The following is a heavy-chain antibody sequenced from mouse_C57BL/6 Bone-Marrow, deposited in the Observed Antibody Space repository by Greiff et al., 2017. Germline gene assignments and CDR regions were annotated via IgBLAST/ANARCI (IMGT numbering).Heavy chain of an antibody. CDR2: IDPENGDT. J-gene: IGHJ4*01. Sequence: EVQLQQSGAELVRPGASVKLSCTASGFNIKDDYMHWVKQRPEQGLEWVGWIDPENGDTEYASKFQGQATITADTPSNTAYLQLSSLTSEDTAVYYCTRVSSMDYWGQGTSVTVSS. CDR1: GFNIKDDY. CDR3: TRVSSMDY. V-gene: IGHV14-4*01.